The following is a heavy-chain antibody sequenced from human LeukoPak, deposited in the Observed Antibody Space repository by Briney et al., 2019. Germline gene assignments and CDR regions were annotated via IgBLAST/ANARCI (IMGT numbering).Heavy chain of an antibody. D-gene: IGHD2-2*01. CDR2: IRYDGSNK. CDR1: GFTFSSYG. Sequence: GGSLRLSCAASGFTFSSYGMHWVRQAPGKGLEWVAFIRYDGSNKYYADSVKGRFTISRDNSKNTLYLQMNSLRAEDTAVYYCAKDHLGYCSSTSCSGGSDYWGQGTLVTFSS. J-gene: IGHJ4*02. V-gene: IGHV3-30*02. CDR3: AKDHLGYCSSTSCSGGSDY.